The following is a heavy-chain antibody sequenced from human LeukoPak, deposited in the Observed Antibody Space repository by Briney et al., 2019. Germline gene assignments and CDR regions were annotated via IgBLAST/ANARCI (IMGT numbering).Heavy chain of an antibody. V-gene: IGHV3-9*03. CDR2: ISWNSGSI. D-gene: IGHD3-9*01. Sequence: PGRSLRLSCAASGFTFDDYAMHWVRQAPGKGLEWVSGISWNSGSIGYADSVKGRFTISRDNAKNSLYLQMSSLRAEDMALYYCAKGVTYDILTGRGWFDPWGQGTLVTVSS. J-gene: IGHJ5*02. CDR3: AKGVTYDILTGRGWFDP. CDR1: GFTFDDYA.